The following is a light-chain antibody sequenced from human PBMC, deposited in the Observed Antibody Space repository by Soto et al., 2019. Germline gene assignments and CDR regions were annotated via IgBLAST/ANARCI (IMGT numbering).Light chain of an antibody. CDR1: SSDVGGYNY. CDR2: DVS. CDR3: SSYTSSTTVV. Sequence: QSALTQPASVSGSPGQSITISCTGTSSDVGGYNYVSWYQQHPDNAPKHMIYDVSNRPSGVSIRFSGSKSGNTASLTISGLQAEDEADYYFSSYTSSTTVVFGGGTKLTVL. J-gene: IGLJ2*01. V-gene: IGLV2-14*01.